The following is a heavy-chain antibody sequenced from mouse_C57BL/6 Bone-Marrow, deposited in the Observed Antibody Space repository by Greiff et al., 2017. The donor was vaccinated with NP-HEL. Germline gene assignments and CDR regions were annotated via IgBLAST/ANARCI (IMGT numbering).Heavy chain of an antibody. CDR1: GYSITSGYY. CDR3: ARDQVAYYFDY. J-gene: IGHJ2*01. CDR2: ISYDGSN. D-gene: IGHD1-1*01. Sequence: EVKLMESGPGLVKPSQSLSLTCSVTGYSITSGYYWNWIRQFPGNKLEWMGYISYDGSNNYNPSLKNRISITRDTSKNQFFLKLNSVTTEDTATYYCARDQVAYYFDYWGQGTTLTVSS. V-gene: IGHV3-6*01.